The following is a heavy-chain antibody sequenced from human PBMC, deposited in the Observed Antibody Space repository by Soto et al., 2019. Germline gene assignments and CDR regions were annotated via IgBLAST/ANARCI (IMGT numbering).Heavy chain of an antibody. J-gene: IGHJ4*02. Sequence: PSETLSLTCTVSGGSISSSSYYWGWIRQPPGKGLEWIGSIYYSGSTYYNPSLKGRVTISVDTSKNQFSLKLSSVTSDTGMYFCARLPRDCNKTSCYYADHWGQGTQVTVSS. V-gene: IGHV4-39*07. CDR3: ARLPRDCNKTSCYYADH. CDR1: GGSISSSSYY. CDR2: IYYSGST. D-gene: IGHD3-3*01.